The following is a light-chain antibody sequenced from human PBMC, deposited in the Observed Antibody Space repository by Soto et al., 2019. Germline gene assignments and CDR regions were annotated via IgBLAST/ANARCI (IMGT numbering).Light chain of an antibody. CDR1: QSLLHSDGHNF. J-gene: IGKJ4*01. CDR2: LGS. Sequence: DIVVTQSPLSLPVTPGESASISCRSSQSLLHSDGHNFLDCFLQKPGQSPQLLIYLGSNRASGVPDRFRGSGSGTVFTLKISRVEAEDVGVYYCMQALQLPRTFGGGTKVEIK. V-gene: IGKV2-28*01. CDR3: MQALQLPRT.